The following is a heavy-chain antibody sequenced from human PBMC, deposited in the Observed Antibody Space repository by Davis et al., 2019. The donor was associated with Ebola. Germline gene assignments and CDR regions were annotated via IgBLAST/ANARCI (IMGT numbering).Heavy chain of an antibody. Sequence: ASVKVSCKASGYTFTSYAMNWVRQAPGQGLEWMGRINPNSGGTNYAQKLQGRVTMTTDTSTSTVYMELSSLRSEDTAVYYCARDIRPMITFGGVIVPHNWFDPWGQGTLVTVSS. CDR3: ARDIRPMITFGGVIVPHNWFDP. J-gene: IGHJ5*02. D-gene: IGHD3-16*02. V-gene: IGHV1-18*01. CDR1: GYTFTSYA. CDR2: INPNSGGT.